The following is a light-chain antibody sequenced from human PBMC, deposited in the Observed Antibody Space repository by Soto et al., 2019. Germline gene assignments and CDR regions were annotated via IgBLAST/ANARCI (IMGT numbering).Light chain of an antibody. J-gene: IGKJ5*01. Sequence: EIVLTQSPSTPSLSPGGRATLSCTGSQSVSSRYLAWYQQKHGQAPRVLIYGASSRATGIPDRFSGSGSGTDGTLTISRLEKEDGAVYDGQQYGSSTITFGQGTRLEIK. V-gene: IGKV3-20*01. CDR1: QSVSSRY. CDR3: QQYGSSTIT. CDR2: GAS.